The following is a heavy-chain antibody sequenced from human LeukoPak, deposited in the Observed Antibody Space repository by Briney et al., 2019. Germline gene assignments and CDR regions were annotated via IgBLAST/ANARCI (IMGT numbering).Heavy chain of an antibody. CDR1: GGSISRSNYF. CDR3: ARHEEEDGYNAKTPDF. D-gene: IGHD5-24*01. V-gene: IGHV4-39*01. Sequence: SETLSLTCSVSGGSISRSNYFWGWIRQPPGMGLEWIGSIFYRGTTYYNPSLKSRVTISVDTSRNHFSLRLSSVTAADTAVYYCARHEEEDGYNAKTPDFWGQGTLVTVSS. CDR2: IFYRGTT. J-gene: IGHJ4*02.